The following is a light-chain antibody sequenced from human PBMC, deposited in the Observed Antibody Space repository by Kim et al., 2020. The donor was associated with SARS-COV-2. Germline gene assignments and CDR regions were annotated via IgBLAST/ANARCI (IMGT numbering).Light chain of an antibody. J-gene: IGLJ1*01. Sequence: AVGQTVRITCQGDSLRIYYASWYQQKPGQAPVLVIYGKNNRPSGIPDRFSGSSSGNTASLTITGAQAEDEADYYCNSRDSSGNHYVFGTGTKVTVL. CDR2: GKN. CDR3: NSRDSSGNHYV. V-gene: IGLV3-19*01. CDR1: SLRIYY.